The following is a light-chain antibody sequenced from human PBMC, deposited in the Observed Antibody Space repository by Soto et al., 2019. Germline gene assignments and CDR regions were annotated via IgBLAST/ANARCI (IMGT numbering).Light chain of an antibody. V-gene: IGKV1-5*03. CDR1: QSISSS. Sequence: DIQLTQSPSTLSASVGDRVTITCRASQSISSSLAWYQQTPGNAPNLLIYKTSTLQSGVPSRFSGSGSGTDFTLTISSLQPDDFATYYCQQYNSYPYTFGQGSKLEIK. J-gene: IGKJ2*01. CDR3: QQYNSYPYT. CDR2: KTS.